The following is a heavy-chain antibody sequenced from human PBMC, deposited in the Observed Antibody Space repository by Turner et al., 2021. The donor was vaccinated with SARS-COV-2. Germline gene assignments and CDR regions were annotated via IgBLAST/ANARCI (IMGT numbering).Heavy chain of an antibody. CDR3: ASDNGYSSSRYSVAFDI. CDR2: IKQDGSEK. Sequence: VQLVESGGGLVQPGGSLRLSCAASGFTFSTYWMSWVRQAQGKGLEWVANIKQDGSEKYYVDSVKGRFNISRDNTKNSLYLQMNSLRAEDTAVYYCASDNGYSSSRYSVAFDIWGQGTMVTVSS. V-gene: IGHV3-7*04. J-gene: IGHJ3*02. D-gene: IGHD6-13*01. CDR1: GFTFSTYW.